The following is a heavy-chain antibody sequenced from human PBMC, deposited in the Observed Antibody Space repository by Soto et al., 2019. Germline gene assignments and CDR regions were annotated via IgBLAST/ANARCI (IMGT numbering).Heavy chain of an antibody. CDR1: GGSFSGYY. D-gene: IGHD3-3*01. V-gene: IGHV4-34*01. CDR2: INHSGST. J-gene: IGHJ6*02. CDR3: ARGSLNSYDFWRGFPSHYYYYGMDV. Sequence: SETLSLTCAVYGGSFSGYYWSWIRQPPGKGLEWIGEINHSGSTNYNPSLKSRVTISVDTSKNQFSLKLSSVTAADTAVYYCARGSLNSYDFWRGFPSHYYYYGMDVWGQGTTVTVSS.